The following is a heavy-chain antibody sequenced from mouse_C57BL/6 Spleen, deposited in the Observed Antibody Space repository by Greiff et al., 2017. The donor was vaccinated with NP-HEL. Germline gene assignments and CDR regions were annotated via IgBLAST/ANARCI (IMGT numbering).Heavy chain of an antibody. D-gene: IGHD6-5*01. J-gene: IGHJ4*01. Sequence: QVQLKESGAELVKPGASVKISCKASGYAFSSYWMNWVKQRPGKGLEWIGQIYPGDGDTNYNGKFKGKATLTADKSSSTAYMQLSSLTSEDSAVYFCARGGAYEKDGAMDYWGQGTSVTVSS. CDR1: GYAFSSYW. CDR3: ARGGAYEKDGAMDY. V-gene: IGHV1-80*01. CDR2: IYPGDGDT.